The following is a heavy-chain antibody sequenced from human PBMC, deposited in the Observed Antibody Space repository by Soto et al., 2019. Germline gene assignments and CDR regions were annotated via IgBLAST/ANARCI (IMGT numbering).Heavy chain of an antibody. D-gene: IGHD4-4*01. CDR2: VSASGGST. CDR3: AKELRYSNYWFDS. V-gene: IGHV3-23*01. J-gene: IGHJ5*01. CDR1: GFTFSSHA. Sequence: EVLLLESGGGLVQPGGSLRLSCAASGFTFSSHAMSWVRQAPGKGLEWVSVVSASGGSTYYADSVKGRFAVSRDNSKNTLYLQMDSLRVEDTAVYYCAKELRYSNYWFDSWGQGTLVTVSS.